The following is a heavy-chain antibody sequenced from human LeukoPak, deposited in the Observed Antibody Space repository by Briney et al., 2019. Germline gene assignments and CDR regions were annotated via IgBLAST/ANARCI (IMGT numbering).Heavy chain of an antibody. D-gene: IGHD5-18*01. V-gene: IGHV1-2*02. CDR1: GYTFTAYY. CDR3: ARAGGGYSSGWGAFDI. CDR2: INPASGGT. J-gene: IGHJ3*02. Sequence: ASVKVSCKASGYTFTAYYIHWVRQAPGQGLESMGWINPASGGTSYAQKFQGRVTMTSDTSISTAYMELSRLRSDDTAVYFCARAGGGYSSGWGAFDIWGQGTMVTVSS.